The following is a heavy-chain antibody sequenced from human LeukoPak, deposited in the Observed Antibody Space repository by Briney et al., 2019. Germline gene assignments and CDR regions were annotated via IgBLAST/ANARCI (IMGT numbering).Heavy chain of an antibody. J-gene: IGHJ4*02. CDR1: GFTFSSYG. Sequence: PGRSLRLSCAASGFTFSSYGMHWVRQAPGKGLEWVAVIWYDGSNKYYADSVKGRFTISRDNSKNTLYLQMNSLKTEDTAVYYCTTGIRGDCGQGTLVTVSS. V-gene: IGHV3-33*01. CDR3: TTGIRGD. CDR2: IWYDGSNK.